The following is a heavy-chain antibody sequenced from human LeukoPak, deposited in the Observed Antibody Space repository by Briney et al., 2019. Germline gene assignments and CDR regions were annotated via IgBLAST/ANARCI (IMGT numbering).Heavy chain of an antibody. D-gene: IGHD5-18*01. CDR1: GFAFSGSG. CDR3: AKDSDTAMVTLYYYYYGMDV. J-gene: IGHJ6*02. V-gene: IGHV3-30*18. CDR2: ISYDGSNK. Sequence: GGPLRLSCAASGFAFSGSGMHWGRQSPGQGLERLASISYDGSNKYYADSVKGRFTISRDNSKNTLYLQMNSLRAEDTAVYYCAKDSDTAMVTLYYYYYGMDVWGQGTTVTVSS.